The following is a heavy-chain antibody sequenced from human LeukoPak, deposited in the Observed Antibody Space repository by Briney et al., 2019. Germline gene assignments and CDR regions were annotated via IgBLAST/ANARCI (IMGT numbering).Heavy chain of an antibody. CDR1: GDTVSSNSAS. J-gene: IGHJ4*01. Sequence: PSQTLSLTCAICGDTVSSNSASWNWIRQSPSRGLEWLGRTYYRSKWYNDYVVSVKSRITINPDTSKNQFSLQLNSVTPEDTAVYYCGRENAPGFYFEYTGHGNPCTVSS. CDR2: TYYRSKWYN. V-gene: IGHV6-1*01. CDR3: GRENAPGFYFEY. D-gene: IGHD7-27*01.